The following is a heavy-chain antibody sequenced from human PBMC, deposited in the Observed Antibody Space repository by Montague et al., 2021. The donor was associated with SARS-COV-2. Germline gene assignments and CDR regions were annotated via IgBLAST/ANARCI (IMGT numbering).Heavy chain of an antibody. Sequence: SETLSLTCNVSGASISSYYWSWIRQPPGRGMEWIGYIYYTGTSRSNYSLQIRVTMSVDTYKNQFYLAVRSVTAADTAVYYCASLDRNWFDSWGQGTLVTVSS. D-gene: IGHD1-14*01. V-gene: IGHV4-59*01. CDR1: GASISSYY. CDR2: IYYTGTS. CDR3: ASLDRNWFDS. J-gene: IGHJ5*01.